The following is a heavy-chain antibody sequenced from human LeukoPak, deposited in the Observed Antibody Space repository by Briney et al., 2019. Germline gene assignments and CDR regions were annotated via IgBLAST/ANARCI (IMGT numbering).Heavy chain of an antibody. V-gene: IGHV6-1*01. J-gene: IGHJ5*02. CDR1: GDSVSSYSAA. CDR3: VRGGMRRIKWGT. Sequence: SQTLSLTCAISGDSVSSYSAAWNWIRQSPSRGLEWLGRTYYRSKWNNDYAVSVKSRITINPDTSKNQFSLQLNSVTPEDTAVYYCVRGGMRRIKWGTWGQGTLVTVSS. D-gene: IGHD3-16*01. CDR2: TYYRSKWNN.